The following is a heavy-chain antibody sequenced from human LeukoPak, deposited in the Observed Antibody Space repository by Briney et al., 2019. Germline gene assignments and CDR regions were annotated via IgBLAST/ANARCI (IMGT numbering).Heavy chain of an antibody. Sequence: SGGSLRLSCAASGFTFSSYSMNWVRQAPGKGLEWVSSVSSSSRYIHFADSVKGRFTISRDNAKNSLYLQMNSLRVEDTAVYYCARGLGGLYYFDYWGRGALVTVSS. CDR1: GFTFSSYS. D-gene: IGHD4-11*01. CDR3: ARGLGGLYYFDY. J-gene: IGHJ4*02. V-gene: IGHV3-21*06. CDR2: VSSSSRYI.